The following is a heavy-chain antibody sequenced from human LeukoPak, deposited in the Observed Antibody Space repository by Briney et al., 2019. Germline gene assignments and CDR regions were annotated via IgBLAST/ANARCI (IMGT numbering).Heavy chain of an antibody. D-gene: IGHD3-10*01. Sequence: TGRSLRLSCAASGFSLRAYDLIWVRQAPGKGLDWVSIINGGGDIMMYEDSVKGRFTISRDNSKNTFYLQMNSLRVEDTAVYYCAMRDRGYGLDIWGQGTMVTVSS. CDR1: GFSLRAYD. V-gene: IGHV3-23*01. CDR3: AMRDRGYGLDI. J-gene: IGHJ3*02. CDR2: INGGGDIM.